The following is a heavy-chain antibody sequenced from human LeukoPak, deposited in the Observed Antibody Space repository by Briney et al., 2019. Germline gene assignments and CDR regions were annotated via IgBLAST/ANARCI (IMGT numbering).Heavy chain of an antibody. Sequence: AGGSLRLSCAASGFTFSSYSMDWVRQAPGKGLEWVSSISSSSSYIYYADSVKGRFTISRDNAKNSLCLQMNSLRAEDTAVYYCARDLPYYYDSSGFDYWGQGTLVTVSS. V-gene: IGHV3-21*01. J-gene: IGHJ4*02. CDR1: GFTFSSYS. D-gene: IGHD3-22*01. CDR2: ISSSSSYI. CDR3: ARDLPYYYDSSGFDY.